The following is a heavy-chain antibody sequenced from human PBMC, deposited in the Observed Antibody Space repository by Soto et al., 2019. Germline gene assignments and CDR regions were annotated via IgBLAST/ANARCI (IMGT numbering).Heavy chain of an antibody. V-gene: IGHV3-48*01. CDR3: ARELSGRFDY. CDR1: GFTFSSYS. D-gene: IGHD3-3*01. Sequence: PGGSLRLSCAASGFTFSSYSMNWVRQAPGKGLEWVSYISSSSSTIYYADSVKGRFTISRDNAKNSLYLQMNSLRAEDTAVYYCARELSGRFDYWGQGTLVTVSS. J-gene: IGHJ4*02. CDR2: ISSSSSTI.